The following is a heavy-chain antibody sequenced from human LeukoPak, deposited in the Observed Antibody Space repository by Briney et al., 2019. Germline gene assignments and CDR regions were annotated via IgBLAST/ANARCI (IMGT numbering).Heavy chain of an antibody. V-gene: IGHV3-21*01. CDR2: ISSGSTYK. CDR1: GFTFSDYS. D-gene: IGHD6-19*01. J-gene: IGHJ4*02. Sequence: GGSLRLSCAASGFTFSDYSMHWVRQAPGKGLGWVSSISSGSTYKYSADSVKGRFTISRDNAKNSLFLQMNSLRAEDSAVYYCTRGPTLIGVAGTWPLDYWGQGTLVTVSS. CDR3: TRGPTLIGVAGTWPLDY.